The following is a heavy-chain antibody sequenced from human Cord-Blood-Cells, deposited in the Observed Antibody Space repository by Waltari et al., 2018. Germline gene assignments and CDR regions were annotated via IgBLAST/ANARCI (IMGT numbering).Heavy chain of an antibody. V-gene: IGHV4-34*01. J-gene: IGHJ4*02. CDR3: ARGLQLLWFGEFDY. D-gene: IGHD3-10*01. CDR2: INHSGST. CDR1: GGSFSGSY. Sequence: QVQLQQWGAGLLKPSETLSLTCAVYGGSFSGSYSSWIGQPPGKGLEWIGEINHSGSTNYNPSLKSRVTISVDTSKNQFSLKLSSVTAADTAVYYCARGLQLLWFGEFDYWGQGTLVTVSS.